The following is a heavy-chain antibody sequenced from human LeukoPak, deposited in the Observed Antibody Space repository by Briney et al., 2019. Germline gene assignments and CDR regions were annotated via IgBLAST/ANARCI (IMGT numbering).Heavy chain of an antibody. V-gene: IGHV3-21*01. CDR3: ARDSAVAGSVNWFDP. D-gene: IGHD6-19*01. J-gene: IGHJ5*02. CDR2: ISSNNYI. CDR1: GFTFSRYS. Sequence: GGSLRLSCAASGFTFSRYSMNWVRQAPGKGLEWVSSISSNNYIYYADSVRGRFTISRDNAKNSLYLQLNSLRAEDTAVYYCARDSAVAGSVNWFDPWGQGTPVTVSS.